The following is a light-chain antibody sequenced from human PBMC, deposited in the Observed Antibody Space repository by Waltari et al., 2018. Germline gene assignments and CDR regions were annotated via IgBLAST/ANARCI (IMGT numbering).Light chain of an antibody. CDR1: SNDVGNYNY. J-gene: IGLJ1*01. CDR2: DVS. Sequence: QSALTQPASVSGSPGQSITISCTGTSNDVGNYNYVSWYQQHPGKAPKRIIYDVSKRPSGVSNHFSGSKAGNTASLIISGLQTEDEADYYCISFTNNNSPYPFVFGTGTKVTV. CDR3: ISFTNNNSPYPFV. V-gene: IGLV2-14*03.